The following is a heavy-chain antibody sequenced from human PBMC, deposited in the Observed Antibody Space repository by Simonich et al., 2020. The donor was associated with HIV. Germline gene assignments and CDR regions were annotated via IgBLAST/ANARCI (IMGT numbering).Heavy chain of an antibody. J-gene: IGHJ4*02. CDR3: ATDLTSSDYYGSGSYLDY. CDR1: GYTLTELS. D-gene: IGHD3-10*01. Sequence: QVQLVQSGAEVKKPGASVKVSCKVSGYTLTELSMHWVRQAPGKGLEWMGGFDPEDGETIYAQKVQGRVTMTEDTSTDTAYMELSSLRSEDTAVYYCATDLTSSDYYGSGSYLDYWGQGTLVTVSS. V-gene: IGHV1-24*01. CDR2: FDPEDGET.